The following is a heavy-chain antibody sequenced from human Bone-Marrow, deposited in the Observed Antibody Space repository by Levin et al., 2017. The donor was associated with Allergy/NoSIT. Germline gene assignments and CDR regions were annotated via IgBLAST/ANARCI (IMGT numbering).Heavy chain of an antibody. D-gene: IGHD5-18*01. CDR2: AYYRSKWYT. J-gene: IGHJ4*02. V-gene: IGHV6-1*01. Sequence: QTLSLPCAISGDRVSSNSAAWNWIRQSPSRGLEWLGRAYYRSKWYTDYALSVRSRITINPDTSKNQLSLQLNSVTPEDTAVYYCARVQLWCFDYWGQGTLVTVSS. CDR3: ARVQLWCFDY. CDR1: GDRVSSNSAA.